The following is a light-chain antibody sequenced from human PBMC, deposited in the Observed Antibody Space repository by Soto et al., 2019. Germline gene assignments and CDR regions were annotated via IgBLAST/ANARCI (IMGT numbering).Light chain of an antibody. Sequence: EIVLTQSPASLSVSPGERATLSCRASQSVSSYLDWYQQKPGQAPRLLMYDASNRATGIPARFSGSASGTDFTLTIGSLEPEDFAVYYCQQSSKWPPTFGPGTKVEIK. J-gene: IGKJ3*01. CDR1: QSVSSY. V-gene: IGKV3-11*01. CDR3: QQSSKWPPT. CDR2: DAS.